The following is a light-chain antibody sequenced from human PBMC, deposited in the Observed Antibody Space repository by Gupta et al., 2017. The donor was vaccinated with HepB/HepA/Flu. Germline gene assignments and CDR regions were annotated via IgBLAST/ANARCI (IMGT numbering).Light chain of an antibody. V-gene: IGKV1-6*01. CDR2: AAS. CDR1: QDIRDD. J-gene: IGKJ2*01. Sequence: AIQMTQSPSSLSASVGDRVTITCRASQDIRDDLAWYQQKPGKPPKLLIYAASSLESGVPSRFSGSGSGTDFTLTISSLQPEDFATYYCLQDSHYHTFGQGTKLEIK. CDR3: LQDSHYHT.